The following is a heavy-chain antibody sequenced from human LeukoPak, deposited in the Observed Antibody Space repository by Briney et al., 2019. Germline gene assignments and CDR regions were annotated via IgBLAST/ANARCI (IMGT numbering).Heavy chain of an antibody. CDR3: ARDANARAWDY. V-gene: IGHV4-4*07. CDR1: GDSINNYF. Sequence: PSETLSLTCTVSGDSINNYFWTWIRQPAGKGLEWIRRIYSSGTTNYNPSLKSRLIMSVDTSKNQFSLNLSSVTAADTAVYYCARDANARAWDYWGQGILVIVSS. D-gene: IGHD1-1*01. J-gene: IGHJ4*02. CDR2: IYSSGTT.